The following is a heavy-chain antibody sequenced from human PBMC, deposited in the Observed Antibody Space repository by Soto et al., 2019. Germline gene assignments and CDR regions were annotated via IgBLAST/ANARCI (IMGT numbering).Heavy chain of an antibody. Sequence: SVKVSCKASGYTFTSYGISWVRQAPGQGLEWMGWISAYNGNRNYAEKLQGRGTMTTDTPTSTAYRELRSLRSDDTAAYYCARDLSPWYSSSWYDYWGQGTLVTVSS. CDR1: GYTFTSYG. CDR2: ISAYNGNR. J-gene: IGHJ4*02. D-gene: IGHD6-13*01. CDR3: ARDLSPWYSSSWYDY. V-gene: IGHV1-18*04.